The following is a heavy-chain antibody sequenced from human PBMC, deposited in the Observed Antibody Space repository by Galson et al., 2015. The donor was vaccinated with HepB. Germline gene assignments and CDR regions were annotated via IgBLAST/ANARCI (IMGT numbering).Heavy chain of an antibody. Sequence: SLRLSCAASGFTFSSYAMHWVRQAPGKGLEYVSAISSNGGSTYYADSVKGRFTISRDNSKNTLYLQMSSLRAEDTAVYYCVKDAYSSGWYENWFDPWGQGTLVTVSS. D-gene: IGHD6-19*01. CDR1: GFTFSSYA. J-gene: IGHJ5*02. CDR3: VKDAYSSGWYENWFDP. V-gene: IGHV3-64D*06. CDR2: ISSNGGST.